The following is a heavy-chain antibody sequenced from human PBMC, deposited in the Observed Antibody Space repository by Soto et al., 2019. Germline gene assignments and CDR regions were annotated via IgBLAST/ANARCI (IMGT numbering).Heavy chain of an antibody. D-gene: IGHD3-10*01. J-gene: IGHJ4*02. CDR3: ATTPRNENTGLWPF. Sequence: PGESLKISCKGSGYSFTSYWIGWVRQMPGKGLEWMGIIYPGDSNTRYGPSFHGQVSISADTSISTAYLQWSSLKASDTAMYFCATTPRNENTGLWPFWGQGTLVTVSS. CDR1: GYSFTSYW. CDR2: IYPGDSNT. V-gene: IGHV5-51*01.